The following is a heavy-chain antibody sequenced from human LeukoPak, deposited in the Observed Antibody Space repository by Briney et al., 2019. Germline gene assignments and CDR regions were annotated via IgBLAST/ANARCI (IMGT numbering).Heavy chain of an antibody. J-gene: IGHJ4*02. D-gene: IGHD2-15*01. Sequence: GASVKVSCKASGGTFSSYAISWVRQAPGKGLEWVSAISGSGGSTYYADSVKGRFTISRDNSKNTLYLQMNSLRAEDTAVYYCAKMEGDIVVVHFDYWGQGTLVTVSS. CDR3: AKMEGDIVVVHFDY. CDR2: ISGSGGST. CDR1: GGTFSSYA. V-gene: IGHV3-23*01.